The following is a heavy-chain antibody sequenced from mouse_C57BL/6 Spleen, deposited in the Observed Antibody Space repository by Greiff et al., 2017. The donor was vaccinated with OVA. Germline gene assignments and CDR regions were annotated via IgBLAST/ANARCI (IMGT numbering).Heavy chain of an antibody. CDR1: GFTFSDAW. CDR3: TRDGYYLYYYAMDY. D-gene: IGHD2-3*01. CDR2: IRNKANNHAT. J-gene: IGHJ4*01. V-gene: IGHV6-6*01. Sequence: EVKLVESGGGLVQPGGSMKLSCAASGFTFSDAWMDWVRQSPEKGLEWVAEIRNKANNHATYYAESVKGRFTISRDDAKSSVYLQMNSLRAEDTGIYYCTRDGYYLYYYAMDYWGQGTSVTVAS.